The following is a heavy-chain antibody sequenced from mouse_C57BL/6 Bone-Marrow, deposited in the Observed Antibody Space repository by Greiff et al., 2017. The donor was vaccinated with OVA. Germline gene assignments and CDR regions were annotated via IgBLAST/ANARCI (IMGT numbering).Heavy chain of an antibody. CDR2: IHPNSGST. J-gene: IGHJ3*01. CDR1: GYTFTSYC. D-gene: IGHD1-1*01. Sequence: VQLQQSGAELVKPGASVKLSCKASGYTFTSYCMHWVKQRPGQGLEWIGMIHPNSGSTNYNEKFKSKATLTVDKSSSTAYMQLSSLTSEDSAVYYCARNWDYYGSSYGFAYWGQGTLVTVSA. CDR3: ARNWDYYGSSYGFAY. V-gene: IGHV1-64*01.